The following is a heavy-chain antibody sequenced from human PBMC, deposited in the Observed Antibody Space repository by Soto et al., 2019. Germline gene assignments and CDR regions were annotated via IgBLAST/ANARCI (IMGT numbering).Heavy chain of an antibody. CDR2: IWYDGSNK. CDR1: GFTFSSYG. Sequence: SLRLSCAASGFTFSSYGMHWVRQAPGKGLEWVAVIWYDGSNKYYADSVKGRFTISRDNSKNTLYLQMNSLRAEDTAVYYCARDLFGYCTNGVCYNYGMAVGGQVTTSTVPS. CDR3: ARDLFGYCTNGVCYNYGMAV. V-gene: IGHV3-33*01. J-gene: IGHJ6*02. D-gene: IGHD2-8*01.